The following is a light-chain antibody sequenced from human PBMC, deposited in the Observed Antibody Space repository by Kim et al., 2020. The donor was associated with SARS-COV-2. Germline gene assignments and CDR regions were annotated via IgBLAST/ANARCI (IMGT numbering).Light chain of an antibody. CDR2: GKN. CDR3: NSRDSSGNHLV. J-gene: IGLJ2*01. Sequence: WAQTVSITCQGDSLISYYAIWYQQKPAQAPVLVIYGKNNRPSGIPDRFSGSSSGNTASLTITGAQAEDEADYYCNSRDSSGNHLVFGGGTQLTVL. CDR1: SLISYY. V-gene: IGLV3-19*01.